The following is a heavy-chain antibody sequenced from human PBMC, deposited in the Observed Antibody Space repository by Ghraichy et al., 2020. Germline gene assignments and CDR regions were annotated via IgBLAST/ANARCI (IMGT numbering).Heavy chain of an antibody. J-gene: IGHJ6*02. D-gene: IGHD3-3*01. V-gene: IGHV4-61*01. CDR2: IYYSGST. CDR1: GGSVSSGSYY. CDR3: ARDSRITIFEYYGMDV. Sequence: SETLSLTCTVSGGSVSSGSYYWSWIRQPPGKGLEWIGYIYYSGSTNYNPSLKSRVTISVDTSKNQFSLKLSSVTAADTAVYYCARDSRITIFEYYGMDVWGQGTTVTVSS.